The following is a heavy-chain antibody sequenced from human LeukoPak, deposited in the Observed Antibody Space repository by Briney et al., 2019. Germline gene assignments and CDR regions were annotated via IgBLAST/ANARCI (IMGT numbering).Heavy chain of an antibody. J-gene: IGHJ4*02. CDR3: ARGAYSSSWYDSRYYFDY. CDR2: INPNSGGT. D-gene: IGHD6-13*01. CDR1: GYTFTGYY. Sequence: ASVKVSCKASGYTFTGYYMHWVRQAPGQGLEWMGWINPNSGGTNYAQKFQGRVTMTRDTSISTAYMELSRLRSDDTAVYYCARGAYSSSWYDSRYYFDYWGQGTLVTVSS. V-gene: IGHV1-2*02.